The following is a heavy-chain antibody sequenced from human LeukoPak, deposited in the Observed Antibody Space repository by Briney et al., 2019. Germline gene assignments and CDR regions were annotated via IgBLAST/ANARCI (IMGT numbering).Heavy chain of an antibody. CDR2: ISSGSTYM. V-gene: IGHV3-21*01. CDR3: ARDRQQVRYYGMDV. D-gene: IGHD6-13*01. CDR1: GFTVSSDY. J-gene: IGHJ6*02. Sequence: GGSLRLSCAASGFTVSSDYMSWVRQAPGKGLEWVSSISSGSTYMYYADSVKGRFTVSRDNAKNSLYLQMNSLRAEDTAVYYCARDRQQVRYYGMDVWGQGTTVTVSS.